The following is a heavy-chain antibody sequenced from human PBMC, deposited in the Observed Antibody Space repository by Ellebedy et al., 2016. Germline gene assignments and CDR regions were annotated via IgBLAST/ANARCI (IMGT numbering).Heavy chain of an antibody. CDR1: GFTFSNHA. CDR2: ISANGGRT. J-gene: IGHJ4*02. CDR3: VKTFQQWLLLDY. D-gene: IGHD5-18*01. Sequence: GGSLRLSCSASGFTFSNHAMHWVRKAPGKGLEYVSVISANGGRTHYADSVKGRFTISRDNSKNTLYLQMSSLRTEDTAVYYCVKTFQQWLLLDYWGQGTRVTVSS. V-gene: IGHV3-64D*06.